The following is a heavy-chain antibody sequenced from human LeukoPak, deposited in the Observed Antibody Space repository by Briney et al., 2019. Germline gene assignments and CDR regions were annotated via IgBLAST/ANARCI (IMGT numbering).Heavy chain of an antibody. CDR2: ISWNSGNI. D-gene: IGHD2-2*02. J-gene: IGHJ6*03. V-gene: IGHV3-9*03. CDR1: GFTFDDYA. Sequence: GGSLRLSCAVSGFTFDDYAMHWVRQAPGKGLEWVSGISWNSGNIVYADSVKGRFTMSRDNAKNSLYLQMNSLRAEDMALYYCTTGSDTDYYYYYYMDVWGKGTTVTVSS. CDR3: TTGSDTDYYYYYYMDV.